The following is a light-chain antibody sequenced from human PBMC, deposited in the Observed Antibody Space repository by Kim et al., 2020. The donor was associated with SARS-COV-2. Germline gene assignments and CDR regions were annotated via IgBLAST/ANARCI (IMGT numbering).Light chain of an antibody. CDR1: NIGSRN. Sequence: SYELTQPPSVSVAPGKTAIIPCEGNNIGSRNVNWYQQKPGQAPVVVLYDDVDRPSGIPERFSGSNSGNTATLSINRVEAGDEADYYCQVWDSSSDHYVFGSGTKVTVL. CDR3: QVWDSSSDHYV. CDR2: DDV. V-gene: IGLV3-21*03. J-gene: IGLJ1*01.